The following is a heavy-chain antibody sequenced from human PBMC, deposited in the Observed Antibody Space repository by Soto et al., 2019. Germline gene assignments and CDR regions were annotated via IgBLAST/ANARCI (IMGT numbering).Heavy chain of an antibody. V-gene: IGHV2-70*11. CDR2: IDWNDDK. CDR1: GFSLSTDGMC. CDR3: ARVWWFGEKEYFQN. D-gene: IGHD2-21*01. Sequence: SGPTLVNPTQTLTLTCTISGFSLSTDGMCVSWIRQPPGKALEWLARIDWNDDKYYSTSLKTRLTISKDTSKNQAVLTMTKLEPADTATYYCARVWWFGEKEYFQNWGQGNLVTVSS. J-gene: IGHJ1*01.